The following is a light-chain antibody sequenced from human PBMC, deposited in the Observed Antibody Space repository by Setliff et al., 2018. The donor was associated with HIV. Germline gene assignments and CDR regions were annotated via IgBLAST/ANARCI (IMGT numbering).Light chain of an antibody. CDR3: AAWDDSLSGLYV. CDR1: TSNIGSNY. J-gene: IGLJ1*01. Sequence: LTQPPSASGTPGQRVTISCSGSTSNIGSNYVYWYQQFPGTTPKLLIYRNNQRPSGVPDRFSGSKSATSASLAITGLRSEDEADYYCAAWDDSLSGLYVFGTGTKVTVL. CDR2: RNN. V-gene: IGLV1-47*01.